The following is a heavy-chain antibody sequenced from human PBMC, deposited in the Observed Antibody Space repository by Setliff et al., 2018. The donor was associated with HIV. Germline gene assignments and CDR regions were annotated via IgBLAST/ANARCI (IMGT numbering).Heavy chain of an antibody. Sequence: SETLSLTCTVSGVSFSSGSYYWGWIRQSPGKGLEWIGNIEYSGNTNYNPSLDKSRITIAMDTSKNQFSLKLSSVTAADTAVYYCARGNFNYMDVWGKGTTVTVSS. V-gene: IGHV4-39*01. CDR1: GVSFSSGSYY. J-gene: IGHJ6*03. CDR3: ARGNFNYMDV. D-gene: IGHD3-16*01. CDR2: IEYSGNT.